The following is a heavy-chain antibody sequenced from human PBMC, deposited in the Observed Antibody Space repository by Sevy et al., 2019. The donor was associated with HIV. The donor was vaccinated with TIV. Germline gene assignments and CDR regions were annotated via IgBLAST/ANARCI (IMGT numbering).Heavy chain of an antibody. CDR3: AKAFGGGSGRNYDAFDI. J-gene: IGHJ3*02. CDR2: ISGSGGST. D-gene: IGHD4-4*01. Sequence: GGSLRLSCAASGFTFSSYAMSWVRQAPGKGLEWVSAISGSGGSTYYAGSVKGRFTISRDNSKNTLYLQMNSLRAEDTAVYYCAKAFGGGSGRNYDAFDIWGQGTMVTVSS. V-gene: IGHV3-23*01. CDR1: GFTFSSYA.